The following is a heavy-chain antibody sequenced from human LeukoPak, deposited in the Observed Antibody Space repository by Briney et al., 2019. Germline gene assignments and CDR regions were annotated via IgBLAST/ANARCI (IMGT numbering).Heavy chain of an antibody. CDR3: ARDSTPTYYSGTYYFEY. CDR2: INPSGVST. V-gene: IGHV1-46*01. Sequence: ASVKVSCKASGYTFASYYMHWVRQAPGQGLEWMGIINPSGVSTTYAQKFQGRVTMTRDTSTSTVYMELSSLRSEDTAVYYCARDSTPTYYSGTYYFEYWGQGTLVTVSS. J-gene: IGHJ4*02. CDR1: GYTFASYY. D-gene: IGHD1-26*01.